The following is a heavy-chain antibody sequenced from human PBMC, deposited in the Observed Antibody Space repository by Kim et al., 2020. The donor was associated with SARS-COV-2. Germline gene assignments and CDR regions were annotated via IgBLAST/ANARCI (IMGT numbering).Heavy chain of an antibody. J-gene: IGHJ5*02. CDR2: IYYSGST. V-gene: IGHV4-39*01. Sequence: SETLSLTCTVSGGSISSSSYYWGWIRQPPGKGLEWIGSIYYSGSTYYNPSLKSRVTISVDTSKNQFSLKLSSVTAADTAVYYCARHGYSSGKGMGGWFDPWGQGTLVTVSS. CDR3: ARHGYSSGKGMGGWFDP. D-gene: IGHD6-19*01. CDR1: GGSISSSSYY.